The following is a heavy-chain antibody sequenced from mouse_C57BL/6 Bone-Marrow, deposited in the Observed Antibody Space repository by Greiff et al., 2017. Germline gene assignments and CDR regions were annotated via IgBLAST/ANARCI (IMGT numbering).Heavy chain of an antibody. CDR1: GYTFTSYW. CDR2: IDPSDSYT. D-gene: IGHD1-1*01. J-gene: IGHJ1*03. V-gene: IGHV1-69*01. CDR3: ARDGSLGPWYFDV. Sequence: QVQLQQSGAELVMPGASVKLSCKASGYTFTSYWMHWVKQRPGQGLEWIGEIDPSDSYTNYNQKFKGKSTLTVDKSSSTAYMQLSSLTSEDSAVYYCARDGSLGPWYFDVWGTGTTVTVSS.